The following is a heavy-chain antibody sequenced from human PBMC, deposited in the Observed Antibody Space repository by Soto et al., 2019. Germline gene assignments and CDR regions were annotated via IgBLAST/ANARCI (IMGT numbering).Heavy chain of an antibody. CDR3: SSSNFLDYYDSSNRVSWFYP. D-gene: IGHD3-22*01. CDR1: GCSISSGGYY. Sequence: SETLSLTCTVSGCSISSGGYYWSWNRQHPGKGLEWIGNIYYSGSTYYNPSLKSRVTITVDTSKNQYTLKLISVTAAGTDVYYFSSSNFLDYYDSSNRVSWFYPWGQGTLVTVSS. V-gene: IGHV4-31*03. CDR2: IYYSGST. J-gene: IGHJ5*02.